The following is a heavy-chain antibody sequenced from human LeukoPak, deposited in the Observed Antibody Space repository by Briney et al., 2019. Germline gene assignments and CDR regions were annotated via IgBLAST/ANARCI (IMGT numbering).Heavy chain of an antibody. CDR2: IYTSGTT. J-gene: IGHJ3*01. Sequence: GGSLRLSCAGSGFTVSSNYMSWVRQAPGEGLEWVSVIYTSGTTYYADSVKGRFTISRDSSKNTLYLQMNSLRAEDTAVYYCARDNGNDYGANWGQGTMVTASS. CDR1: GFTVSSNY. V-gene: IGHV3-53*01. D-gene: IGHD4/OR15-4a*01. CDR3: ARDNGNDYGAN.